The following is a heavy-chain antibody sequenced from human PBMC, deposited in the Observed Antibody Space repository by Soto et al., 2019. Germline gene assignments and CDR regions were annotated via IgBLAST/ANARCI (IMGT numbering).Heavy chain of an antibody. Sequence: GGSLRLSCAASGFTFSSYWMHWVRQAPGKGLVWVSRINSDGSSTSYADSVKGRFTISRDNAKNTLYLQMNSLRAEDTAVYYCAGAYYDFWSGYYPLFDYWGQGTLVTVSS. CDR2: INSDGSST. CDR1: GFTFSSYW. CDR3: AGAYYDFWSGYYPLFDY. D-gene: IGHD3-3*01. V-gene: IGHV3-74*01. J-gene: IGHJ4*02.